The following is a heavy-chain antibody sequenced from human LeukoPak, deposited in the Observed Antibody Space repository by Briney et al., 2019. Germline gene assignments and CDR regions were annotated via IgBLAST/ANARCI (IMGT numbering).Heavy chain of an antibody. CDR2: ISSSSSTI. V-gene: IGHV3-48*02. D-gene: IGHD5-18*01. Sequence: GGSLRLSCAASGFTFSSYTMNWVRQAPGKGLEWASYISSSSSTIYYADSVKGRFTISRDNAKNSLYLQMNSLRDEDTAVYYCARYVDTTMLTWGQGTLVTVSS. CDR1: GFTFSSYT. J-gene: IGHJ4*02. CDR3: ARYVDTTMLT.